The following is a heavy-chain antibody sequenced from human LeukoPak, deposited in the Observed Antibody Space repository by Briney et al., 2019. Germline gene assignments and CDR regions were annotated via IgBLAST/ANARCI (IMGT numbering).Heavy chain of an antibody. V-gene: IGHV3-21*01. J-gene: IGHJ1*01. CDR2: ISSSSSYI. Sequence: GGSLRLSCAASGFTFSSYSMNWVRQAPGKGLEWVSSISSSSSYIYYADSVRGRFTISRDNAKNSLYLQMNSLRAEDTAVYYCARDPFSAGAEYFQYWGQAPWSPSPQ. CDR1: GFTFSSYS. D-gene: IGHD6-25*01. CDR3: ARDPFSAGAEYFQY.